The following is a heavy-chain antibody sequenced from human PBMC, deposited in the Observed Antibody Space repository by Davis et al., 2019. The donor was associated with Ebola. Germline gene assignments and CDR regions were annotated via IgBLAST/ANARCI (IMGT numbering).Heavy chain of an antibody. CDR2: TYYSSKWFN. CDR3: VRGWGRTGMGV. D-gene: IGHD1-26*01. CDR1: GDSVSSKSVA. J-gene: IGHJ6*02. Sequence: HSQTLSLTCAISGDSVSSKSVAWNWIRQSPSRGLEWLGRTYYSSKWFNDYAVSVKSRITINPDTSKNQFSLQLSSVTPEDTAVYYCVRGWGRTGMGVWGQGTTVIVSS. V-gene: IGHV6-1*01.